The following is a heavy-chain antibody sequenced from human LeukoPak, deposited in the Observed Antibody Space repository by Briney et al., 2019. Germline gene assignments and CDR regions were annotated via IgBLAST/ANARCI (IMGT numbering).Heavy chain of an antibody. CDR3: AKESGYDSSGYFDS. D-gene: IGHD3-22*01. CDR1: GFTFSSYA. V-gene: IGHV3-23*01. Sequence: GESLRLSCAASGFTFSSYAMSWVRQAPGKGLEWVSAISGSGDSTYYADSVKGRFPISRDNSKNTLYLHMNSLRAEDTAVYYCAKESGYDSSGYFDSWGQGTLVTVSS. J-gene: IGHJ4*02. CDR2: ISGSGDST.